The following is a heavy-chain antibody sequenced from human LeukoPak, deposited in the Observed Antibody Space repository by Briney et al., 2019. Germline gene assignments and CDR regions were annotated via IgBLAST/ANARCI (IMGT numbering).Heavy chain of an antibody. CDR2: IYSGGST. D-gene: IGHD3-10*01. J-gene: IGHJ4*02. CDR3: AREFGGSASGAGY. CDR1: GFTVSSNY. Sequence: GGSLRLTCAASGFTVSSNYMSWVRQAPGKGLEWISIIYSGGSTYYAESVKGRFTVSIDNAKNSFYLQMNSLRAEDTAVYYCAREFGGSASGAGYWGQGTLVAVSS. V-gene: IGHV3-53*01.